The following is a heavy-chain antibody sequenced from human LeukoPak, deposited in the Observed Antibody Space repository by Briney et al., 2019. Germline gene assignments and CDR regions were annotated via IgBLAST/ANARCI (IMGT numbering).Heavy chain of an antibody. CDR1: GGSISIYY. CDR3: ARDTYYYDSSGYGDDAFDI. D-gene: IGHD3-22*01. CDR2: IYYSGST. Sequence: SETLSLTCTVSGGSISIYYWSWIRQPPGKGLEWIGYIYYSGSTNYNPSLKSRVTISVDTSKNQFSLKLSSVTAADTAVYYCARDTYYYDSSGYGDDAFDIWGQGTMVTVSS. J-gene: IGHJ3*02. V-gene: IGHV4-59*01.